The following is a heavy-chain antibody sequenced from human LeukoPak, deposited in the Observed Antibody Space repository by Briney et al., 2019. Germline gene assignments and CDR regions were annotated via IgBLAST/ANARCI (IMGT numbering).Heavy chain of an antibody. Sequence: GESLKISCQASGYSFSTYCIGWVRQMPGKGLEWMGIIYPSDSDTCYSPSFQGQVTISADKSISTAYLQWNSLKASDTAMYYCARQYGRYFDYWGQGTLVTVAS. J-gene: IGHJ4*02. CDR1: GYSFSTYC. D-gene: IGHD3-10*01. CDR3: ARQYGRYFDY. V-gene: IGHV5-51*01. CDR2: IYPSDSDT.